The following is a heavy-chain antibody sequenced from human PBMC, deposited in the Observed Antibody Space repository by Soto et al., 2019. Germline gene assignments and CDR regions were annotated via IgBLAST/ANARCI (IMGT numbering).Heavy chain of an antibody. CDR1: GHSISSGYY. Sequence: LSLTCVVSGHSISSGYYWGWIRQPPGKGLEWIGSIYQSGSTYYNPSLRSRVTILADTSKNQFSLILSSVAAADTAVYYCARRRPASWFDPWGQGTLVTVSS. J-gene: IGHJ5*02. CDR2: IYQSGST. V-gene: IGHV4-38-2*01. CDR3: ARRRPASWFDP.